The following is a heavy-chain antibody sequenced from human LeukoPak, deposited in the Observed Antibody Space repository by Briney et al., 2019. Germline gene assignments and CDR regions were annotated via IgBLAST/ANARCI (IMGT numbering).Heavy chain of an antibody. D-gene: IGHD6-6*01. CDR2: MNPNSGNA. Sequence: ASVKVSCKASGYTFTSYDINWVRQATGQGLEWMGWMNPNSGNAGYAQKFQGRVTMTRNTSISTAYMELSSLRSEDTAVYYCARSRLYYYYYYYMDVWGKGTTVTISS. CDR3: ARSRLYYYYYYYMDV. J-gene: IGHJ6*03. CDR1: GYTFTSYD. V-gene: IGHV1-8*01.